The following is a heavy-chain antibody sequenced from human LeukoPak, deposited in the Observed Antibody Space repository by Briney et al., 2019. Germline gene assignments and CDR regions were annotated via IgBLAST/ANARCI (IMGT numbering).Heavy chain of an antibody. CDR1: GFTFSSYE. V-gene: IGHV3-48*03. Sequence: GGSLRLSCAGSGFTFSSYEMNWVRQAPGKGMKWVSYISSSGSTIYYADSVKGRFTISRDNAKNSLYLQMNSLRAEDTAVYYCARDTTAMVDYWGQGTLVTVSS. J-gene: IGHJ4*02. CDR2: ISSSGSTI. CDR3: ARDTTAMVDY. D-gene: IGHD5-18*01.